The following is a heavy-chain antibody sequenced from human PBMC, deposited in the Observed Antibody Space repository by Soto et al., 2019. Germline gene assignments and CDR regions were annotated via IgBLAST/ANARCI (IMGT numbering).Heavy chain of an antibody. CDR3: ATPSARLFGWNYVLGSGWTFDY. V-gene: IGHV4-39*07. J-gene: IGHJ4*02. Sequence: VSGGSISSSSYYWGWIRQPPGKGPEWIGEIYNSGSTNYNPSLKSRVTISVDKSKNQFSLKLSSVTAADTAVYYCATPSARLFGWNYVLGSGWTFDYWGQGTLVTVSS. CDR2: IYNSGST. CDR1: GGSISSSSYY. D-gene: IGHD6-19*01.